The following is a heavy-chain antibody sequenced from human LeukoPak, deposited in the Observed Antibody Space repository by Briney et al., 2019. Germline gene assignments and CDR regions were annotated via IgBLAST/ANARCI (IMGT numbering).Heavy chain of an antibody. J-gene: IGHJ1*01. D-gene: IGHD2-15*01. CDR1: GFTFSNVW. CDR2: TKGKTDVGTT. V-gene: IGHV3-15*01. Sequence: GGSRRLSGGASGFTFSNVWTTWVRKAPGKGREWVGRTKGKTDVGTTDYAAPVKGRFTISRDDSKNMLYLQMNSLKTEDTAVYYCATGFYCSGDSCYYGFLRHWGQGTLVTVSS. CDR3: ATGFYCSGDSCYYGFLRH.